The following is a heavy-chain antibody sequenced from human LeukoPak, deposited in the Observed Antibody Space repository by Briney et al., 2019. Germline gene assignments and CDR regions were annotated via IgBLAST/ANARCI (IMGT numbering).Heavy chain of an antibody. Sequence: GGSLRLSCAASGFTFSSFGMNWVRQAPGKGLEWVSCISGSSSYIYYSDSVKGRFTISRDNAKNSLYLQMNSLRAEDTAVYYCVRANGAVAGTFWFDPWGQGTLVTVSP. J-gene: IGHJ5*02. CDR1: GFTFSSFG. CDR2: ISGSSSYI. V-gene: IGHV3-21*01. D-gene: IGHD6-19*01. CDR3: VRANGAVAGTFWFDP.